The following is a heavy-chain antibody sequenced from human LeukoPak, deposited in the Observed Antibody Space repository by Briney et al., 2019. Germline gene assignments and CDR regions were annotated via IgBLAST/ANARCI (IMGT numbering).Heavy chain of an antibody. J-gene: IGHJ4*02. CDR1: GYTLTSYY. CDR3: ARANPGATIKGY. CDR2: INPNSGGT. D-gene: IGHD5-12*01. Sequence: ASVKVSCKASGYTLTSYYMHWVRQAPGQGLEWMGWINPNSGGTNYAQKFQGRVTVTRDTSISTAYMELSRLRSDDTAVYYCARANPGATIKGYWGQGTLVTVSS. V-gene: IGHV1-2*02.